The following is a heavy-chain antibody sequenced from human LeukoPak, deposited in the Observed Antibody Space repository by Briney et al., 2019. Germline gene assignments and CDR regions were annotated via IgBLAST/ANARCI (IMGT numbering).Heavy chain of an antibody. V-gene: IGHV3-23*01. J-gene: IGHJ4*02. CDR3: AKASYSSGYSSPFDY. Sequence: GGSLRLSCAASGVTFSSYAMSWVRQAPGKRLEWVSAISGSGGSTYYADSAKGQFTISRDNSKNTLYLQMNSLRAEDTAVSYCAKASYSSGYSSPFDYWGEGTLVTVSS. CDR2: ISGSGGST. CDR1: GVTFSSYA. D-gene: IGHD3-22*01.